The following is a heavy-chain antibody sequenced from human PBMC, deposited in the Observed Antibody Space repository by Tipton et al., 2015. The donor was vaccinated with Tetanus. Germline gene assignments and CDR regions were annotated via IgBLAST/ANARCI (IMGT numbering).Heavy chain of an antibody. V-gene: IGHV1-2*02. Sequence: QSGPEVKKPGASVKVSCKASGYTFTGYYMHWVRQAPGQGLEWMGWINPNSGGTNYAQKFQGRVTMTRDTSISTAYMELSRLRSDDTAVYYCARDRCSGGSCYSGDVYYYYYGMDVWGQGTTVTVSS. J-gene: IGHJ6*02. CDR3: ARDRCSGGSCYSGDVYYYYYGMDV. D-gene: IGHD2-15*01. CDR2: INPNSGGT. CDR1: GYTFTGYY.